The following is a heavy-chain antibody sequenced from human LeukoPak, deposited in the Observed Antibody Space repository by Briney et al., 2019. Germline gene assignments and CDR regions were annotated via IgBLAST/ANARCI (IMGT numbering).Heavy chain of an antibody. J-gene: IGHJ5*02. CDR1: RGSISSSRYY. CDR3: ARHETADWFDP. V-gene: IGHV4-39*01. Sequence: SETLSLTCTVSRGSISSSRYYWGWIRQPPGKGLGWIASINYSGSTQYNPSLKSRVTISVDTSKRQFSLKLNSVTAADTAVYYCARHETADWFDPWGQGTLVSVSS. CDR2: INYSGST.